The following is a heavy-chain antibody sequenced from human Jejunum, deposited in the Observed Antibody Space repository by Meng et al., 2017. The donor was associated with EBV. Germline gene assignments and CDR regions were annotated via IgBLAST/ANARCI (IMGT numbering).Heavy chain of an antibody. CDR1: GFTFNSHT. CDR3: AKLTRA. J-gene: IGHJ5*02. Sequence: EVRVVESGGGLVQPGGSLRLSCGASGFTFNSHTMSWVRQAPGKGLEWVSAITDSGGSTYYTDSVKGRFTISRDNSKNTLYLQMNSLRAEDTAVYYCAKLTRAWGQGTLVTVSS. V-gene: IGHV3-23*04. CDR2: ITDSGGST.